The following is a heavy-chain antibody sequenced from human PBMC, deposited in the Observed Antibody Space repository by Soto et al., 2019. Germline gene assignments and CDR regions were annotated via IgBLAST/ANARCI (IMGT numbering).Heavy chain of an antibody. CDR1: GFSFSSYS. CDR3: ARGYASWIYYD. D-gene: IGHD3-10*01. J-gene: IGHJ4*02. V-gene: IGHV3-48*02. CDR2: ISITSKNTR. Sequence: EVHLVESGGGLVQPGGSLRLSCAASGFSFSSYSLTWVRQAPGKGLECVSYISITSKNTRYYADSVKGRFTISRDNAQNSLYLQMNSLRDEDTAVYYCARGYASWIYYDWGQGTLVTVSS.